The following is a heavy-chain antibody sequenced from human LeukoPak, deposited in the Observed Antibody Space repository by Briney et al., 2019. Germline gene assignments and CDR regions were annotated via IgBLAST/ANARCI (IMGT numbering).Heavy chain of an antibody. CDR1: GGSISSGGYS. CDR3: ARAGLLATPNYFDH. Sequence: PSETLSLTCAVSGGSISSGGYSWSWIRQPPGKGLEWIGYIYHSGSTYYNPSLKSRVTISVDRSKNQFSLKLSSVTAADTAVYYCARAGLLATPNYFDHWGQGTLVTVSS. CDR2: IYHSGST. J-gene: IGHJ4*02. D-gene: IGHD3-22*01. V-gene: IGHV4-30-2*01.